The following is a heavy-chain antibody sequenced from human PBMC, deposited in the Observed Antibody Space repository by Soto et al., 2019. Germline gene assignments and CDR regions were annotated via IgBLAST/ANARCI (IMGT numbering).Heavy chain of an antibody. D-gene: IGHD7-27*01. CDR1: GGSISSSNW. Sequence: SETLSLTCAVSGGSISSSNWWSWVRQHPGKGLEWIGYIYYSGSTYYNPSLKSRVTISVDTSKNQFSLKLSSVTAADTAVYYCARRPTSSWGAFDIWGQGTMVT. CDR3: ARRPTSSWGAFDI. CDR2: IYYSGST. J-gene: IGHJ3*02. V-gene: IGHV4-31*11.